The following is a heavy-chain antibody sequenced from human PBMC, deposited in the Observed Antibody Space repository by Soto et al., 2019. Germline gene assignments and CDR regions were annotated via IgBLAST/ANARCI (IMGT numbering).Heavy chain of an antibody. D-gene: IGHD4-17*01. J-gene: IGHJ4*02. Sequence: QVPLVQSGAEVKKPGASVKVSCKASGYTFTGYYMHWVRQAPGQGLEWMGWINPNSGGTNYAQKFQGWVTMTRDTSISTAYMELSRLRSDDTAVYYCARGGEDGDYVSMVGMYWGQGTLVTVSS. CDR2: INPNSGGT. CDR1: GYTFTGYY. CDR3: ARGGEDGDYVSMVGMY. V-gene: IGHV1-2*04.